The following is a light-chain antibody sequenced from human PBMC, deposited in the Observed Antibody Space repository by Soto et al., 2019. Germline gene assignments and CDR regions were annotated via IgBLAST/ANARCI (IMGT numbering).Light chain of an antibody. J-gene: IGKJ4*01. CDR2: GAS. CDR3: QQFSSYPLT. V-gene: IGKV3-20*01. CDR1: QTVTSNY. Sequence: DIVLTQSPGTLSLSPGEGATLSCRASQTVTSNYLVWYQQRPVQAPRLLIYGASSRATGIPDRFSGGGSGTDFTLTISSLEPEDFAVYYCQQFSSYPLTFGGGTKVDIK.